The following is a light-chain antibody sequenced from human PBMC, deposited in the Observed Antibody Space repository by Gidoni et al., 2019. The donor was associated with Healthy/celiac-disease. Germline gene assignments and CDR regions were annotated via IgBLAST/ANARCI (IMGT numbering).Light chain of an antibody. V-gene: IGKV2-28*01. J-gene: IGKJ1*01. CDR2: LGS. Sequence: DILMTQSPLSLPVTAGETASISCRPSQSLLHSNGYNYLDWYLQKPVQSPQLLIYLGSIRASGVPDRFSGSGSGTDFTLNISSVEAEDVGLYYCMQALQTPRTFGQGTKVEIK. CDR1: QSLLHSNGYNY. CDR3: MQALQTPRT.